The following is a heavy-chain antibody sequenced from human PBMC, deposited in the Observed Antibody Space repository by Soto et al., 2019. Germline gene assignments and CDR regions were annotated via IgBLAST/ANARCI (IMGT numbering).Heavy chain of an antibody. CDR3: TTDRREMATILRSDAFDI. Sequence: GGSLRLSCAASGFTFSNAWMNWVRQAPGKGLEWVGRIKSKTDGGTTDYAAPVKGRFTISREDSKNTLYLQMNSLKTEDTAVYYCTTDRREMATILRSDAFDIWGQGTMVTVSS. CDR1: GFTFSNAW. J-gene: IGHJ3*02. D-gene: IGHD5-12*01. CDR2: IKSKTDGGTT. V-gene: IGHV3-15*07.